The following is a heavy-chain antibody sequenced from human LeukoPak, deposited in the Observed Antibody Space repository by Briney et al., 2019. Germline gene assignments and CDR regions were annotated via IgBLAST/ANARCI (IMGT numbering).Heavy chain of an antibody. J-gene: IGHJ4*02. D-gene: IGHD3-3*01. Sequence: GASVKVSCKASGYTFTSYGISWVRQAPGQGLEWMGWISAYNGNTNYAQKLQGRVTMTTDTSTSTAYMELRRLRSDDTAVYYCASFQYYDFWSGYYTPDYWGQGTLVTVSS. CDR1: GYTFTSYG. CDR3: ASFQYYDFWSGYYTPDY. CDR2: ISAYNGNT. V-gene: IGHV1-18*01.